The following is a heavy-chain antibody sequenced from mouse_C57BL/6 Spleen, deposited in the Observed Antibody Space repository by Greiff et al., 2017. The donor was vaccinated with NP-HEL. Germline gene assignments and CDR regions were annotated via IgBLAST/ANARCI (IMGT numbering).Heavy chain of an antibody. V-gene: IGHV5-4*01. CDR2: ISDGGSYT. Sequence: EVKVVESGGGLVKPGGSLKLSCAASGFTFSSYAMSWVRQTPEKRLEWVATISDGGSYTYYPDNVKGRFTISRDNAKNNLYLQMSHLKSEDTAMYYCARDYYGSSRYFDYWGQGTTLTVSS. D-gene: IGHD1-1*01. J-gene: IGHJ2*01. CDR1: GFTFSSYA. CDR3: ARDYYGSSRYFDY.